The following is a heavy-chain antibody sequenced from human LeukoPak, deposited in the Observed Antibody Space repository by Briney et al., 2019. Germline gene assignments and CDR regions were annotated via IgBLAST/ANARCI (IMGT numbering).Heavy chain of an antibody. J-gene: IGHJ6*03. CDR3: ARVDIVATTFGYYYYMDV. V-gene: IGHV4-59*01. CDR1: GGSIRSYY. Sequence: SETLSLTCTVSGGSIRSYYWSWIRQPPGKGLEWIGYIYNSGSTNYNPSLKSRVTISVDTSKNQFSLKLSSVTAADTAVYYCARVDIVATTFGYYYYMDVWGKGTTVTVSS. CDR2: IYNSGST. D-gene: IGHD5-12*01.